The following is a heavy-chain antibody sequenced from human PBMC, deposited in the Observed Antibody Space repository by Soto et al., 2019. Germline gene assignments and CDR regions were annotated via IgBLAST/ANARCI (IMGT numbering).Heavy chain of an antibody. J-gene: IGHJ4*02. CDR1: GFTFSSYG. CDR2: ISYDGTNT. CDR3: ASDHNEKTPITPGH. Sequence: GGSLRLSCAASGFTFSSYGVHWVRQAPGKGLEWVAVISYDGTNTYYADSVKGRFTISRDNSKNTLYLQMNSLRTEDTAVYYCASDHNEKTPITPGHWGQGTLVTVSS. V-gene: IGHV3-30*03. D-gene: IGHD1-1*01.